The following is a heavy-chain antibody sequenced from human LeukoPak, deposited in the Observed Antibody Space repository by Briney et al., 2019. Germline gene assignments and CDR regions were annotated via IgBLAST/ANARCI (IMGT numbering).Heavy chain of an antibody. D-gene: IGHD2-2*01. J-gene: IGHJ6*04. CDR1: GGSVSSDSHY. CDR2: VYNTWST. Sequence: SETLSLTCTVSGGSVSSDSHYWSWIRQPPGKGLEWIGCVYNTWSTIYNPSLKSRLTMSVDTSKNQFSLKLSSVTAADTAVYYCALYCTSNRCKTVIRSLGGMDVWGKGTTVTVSS. CDR3: ALYCTSNRCKTVIRSLGGMDV. V-gene: IGHV4-61*01.